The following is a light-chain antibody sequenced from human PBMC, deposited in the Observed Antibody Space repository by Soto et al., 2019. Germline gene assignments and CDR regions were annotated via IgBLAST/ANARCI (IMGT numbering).Light chain of an antibody. Sequence: DIKMTQSPSTLPASVGDTVTVTCRASQSVSGWLAWYQQKPGEAPKLLIYDASALPRGVPSRFSGSGSETEFTLTISGLQPGDSATYYCQQYNSYSPTFGQGTKVDIK. CDR2: DAS. V-gene: IGKV1-5*01. CDR1: QSVSGW. J-gene: IGKJ1*01. CDR3: QQYNSYSPT.